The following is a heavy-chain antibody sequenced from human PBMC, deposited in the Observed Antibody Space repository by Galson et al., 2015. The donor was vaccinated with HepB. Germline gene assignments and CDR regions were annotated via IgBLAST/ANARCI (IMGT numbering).Heavy chain of an antibody. D-gene: IGHD3-10*01. CDR2: ISSNSIYI. V-gene: IGHV3-21*01. Sequence: LRLSCAASGFTFSSYSMNWVRQAPGKGLEWVSSISSNSIYIYYADSVRGRFTISRDNAKNSLYLQMNSLRAEDTAVYYCARDRAKVRGVSYYYYGMDVWGQGTTVTVSS. J-gene: IGHJ6*02. CDR1: GFTFSSYS. CDR3: ARDRAKVRGVSYYYYGMDV.